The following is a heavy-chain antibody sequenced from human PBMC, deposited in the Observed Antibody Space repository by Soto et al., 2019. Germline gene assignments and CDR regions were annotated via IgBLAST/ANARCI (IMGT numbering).Heavy chain of an antibody. D-gene: IGHD2-2*01. V-gene: IGHV4-4*02. Sequence: SETLSLTCTVSSGSITTTNWWSWVRQTPGKGLEWIGEIYHSGSTNYNPSLKSRVTISVDKSKNQFSLMLSSVTAADTAVYYCARDGRGSCSNNNCALPSSYYYMDVWGKGTTVTVSS. CDR1: SGSITTTNW. CDR2: IYHSGST. J-gene: IGHJ6*04. CDR3: ARDGRGSCSNNNCALPSSYYYMDV.